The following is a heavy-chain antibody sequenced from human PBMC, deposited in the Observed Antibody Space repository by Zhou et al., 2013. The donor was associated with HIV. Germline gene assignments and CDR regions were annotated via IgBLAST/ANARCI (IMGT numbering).Heavy chain of an antibody. Sequence: QVQLVQSGAEVRKPGASVKVSCKSSGYTFTDYYIHWVRQAPGQGLEWMGEIIPGFWRTTYAPKFQGRLTVTADESTKTAHMELSSLTFDDTAVYYCARLSSTWDGETVNWGQGSLVSVS. J-gene: IGHJ4*02. D-gene: IGHD2-2*01. CDR2: IIPGFWRT. CDR3: ARLSSTWDGETVN. CDR1: GYTFTDYY. V-gene: IGHV1-69*01.